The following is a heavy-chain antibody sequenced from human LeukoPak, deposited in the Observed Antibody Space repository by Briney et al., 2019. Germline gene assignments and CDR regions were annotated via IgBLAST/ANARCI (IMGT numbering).Heavy chain of an antibody. CDR3: ARGRDYYDTSGYYYGS. CDR2: IYYSGST. D-gene: IGHD3-22*01. V-gene: IGHV4-59*01. Sequence: SETLSLTCTVSGGSISTYYWSWIRQPPGKGLEWIGYIYYSGSTNYNPSLNSRVTISVDTSKNQFSLELSSVTAADTAVYYCARGRDYYDTSGYYYGSWGQGTLVTVSS. J-gene: IGHJ5*02. CDR1: GGSISTYY.